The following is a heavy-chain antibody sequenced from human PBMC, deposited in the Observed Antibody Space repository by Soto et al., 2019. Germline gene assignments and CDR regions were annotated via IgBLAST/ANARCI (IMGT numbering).Heavy chain of an antibody. CDR1: GGSISSYY. J-gene: IGHJ5*02. CDR3: EGRGAKRGGSGDHVGGDFDP. V-gene: IGHV4-59*08. D-gene: IGHD1-26*01. Sequence: SETLYLTCTVSGGSISSYYWSRIRQPPGKGLEWIGYIYYSGSTNYNPSLKSRVTISVDTSKNQFSLKLSSVTAADTAVYYCEGRGAKRGGSGDHVGGDFDPWGRGRMDSVSS. CDR2: IYYSGST.